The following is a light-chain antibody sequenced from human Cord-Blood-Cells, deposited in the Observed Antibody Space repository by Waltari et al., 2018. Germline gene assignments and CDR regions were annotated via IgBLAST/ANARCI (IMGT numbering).Light chain of an antibody. CDR2: GAS. Sequence: EIVLTQSPGTLSLSPGERATLSCRASPSVHSSYLAWYQQKPGQAPRLPIYGASSRATGIPDRFSGSGSGTDFTLTISRLEPEDFAVYYCQQYGSSPITFGQGTRLEIK. CDR3: QQYGSSPIT. CDR1: PSVHSSY. V-gene: IGKV3-20*01. J-gene: IGKJ5*01.